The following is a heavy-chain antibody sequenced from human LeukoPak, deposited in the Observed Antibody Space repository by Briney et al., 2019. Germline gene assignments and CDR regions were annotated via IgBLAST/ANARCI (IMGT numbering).Heavy chain of an antibody. J-gene: IGHJ4*02. Sequence: PSETLSLTCAVYGGSFSGYYWSWIRQPPGKGLEWIGEINHSGSTNYNPSLKSRVTISVDTSKNQFSLKLSSVTAADTAVYYCAREMGYCSGGSCSYYFDYWGQGTLVTVSS. CDR2: INHSGST. CDR3: AREMGYCSGGSCSYYFDY. CDR1: GGSFSGYY. D-gene: IGHD2-15*01. V-gene: IGHV4-34*01.